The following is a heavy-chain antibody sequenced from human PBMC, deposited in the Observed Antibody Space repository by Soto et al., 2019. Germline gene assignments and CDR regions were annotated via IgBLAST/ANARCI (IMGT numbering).Heavy chain of an antibody. D-gene: IGHD4-17*01. CDR3: ARFPPFLTVLTGFDP. V-gene: IGHV4-59*01. CDR2: VHYSGST. Sequence: QVQLQESGPGLVKPSETLSVTCTVSGDSMSSYYWSWIRQPPGKGLEWIGYVHYSGSTKYNPSLKSRVTMSLDTSKNQFSLQLSSVTAADTAVYYCARFPPFLTVLTGFDPWGQGTLVAVSS. J-gene: IGHJ5*02. CDR1: GDSMSSYY.